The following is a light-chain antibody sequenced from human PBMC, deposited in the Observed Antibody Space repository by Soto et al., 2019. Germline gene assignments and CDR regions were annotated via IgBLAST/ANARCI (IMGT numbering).Light chain of an antibody. V-gene: IGLV1-47*01. J-gene: IGLJ1*01. CDR3: QSYDSSLSGYV. Sequence: QAVVAQPPSASGTPGQRVTISCSGSSSNIGSNYVYWYHQLPGTAPKLVIYRNNQRPSGVPDRISGSKSGTSASLAISGLRSEDEADYYCQSYDSSLSGYVFGTGTKLTVL. CDR1: SSNIGSNY. CDR2: RNN.